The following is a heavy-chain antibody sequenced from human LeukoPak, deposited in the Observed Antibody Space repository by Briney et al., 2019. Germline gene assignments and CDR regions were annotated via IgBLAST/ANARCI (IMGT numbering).Heavy chain of an antibody. CDR1: GGTFSSYA. J-gene: IGHJ3*02. Sequence: ASVKVSCKASGGTFSSYAISWVRQAPGQGLEWMGGIIPIFGTANYAQKFQGRVTITADKSTSTAYMELSSLRSEDTAVYYCARGDDTEKDDAFDIWGQGTMVTVSS. CDR2: IIPIFGTA. CDR3: ARGDDTEKDDAFDI. V-gene: IGHV1-69*06. D-gene: IGHD3-22*01.